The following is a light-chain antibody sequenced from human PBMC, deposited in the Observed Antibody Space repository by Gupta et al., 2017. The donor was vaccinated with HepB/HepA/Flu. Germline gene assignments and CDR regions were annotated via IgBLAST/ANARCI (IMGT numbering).Light chain of an antibody. Sequence: SSEMTQDHAVSVALGQQVRITCQGDSLRSFYASWYQQKPGQAPLPLIHGKNNRPSGIPDRFSGSSSGNTASLIITRAQAEDEADYYCSSRDSSGNHLLFGGGTKLTVL. CDR3: SSRDSSGNHLL. CDR2: GKN. V-gene: IGLV3-19*01. CDR1: SLRSFY. J-gene: IGLJ2*01.